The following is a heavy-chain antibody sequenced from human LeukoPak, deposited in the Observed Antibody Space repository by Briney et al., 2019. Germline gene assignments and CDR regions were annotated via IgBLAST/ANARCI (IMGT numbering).Heavy chain of an antibody. Sequence: SETLSLTCAVSGGSISSSNWWSWVRQPPGKGLEWIGEIYHSGSTNYNPSLKSRVTISVDTSKNQFSLKLSSVTAADTAVYYCARGLSLRCLERRYFDLWGRGTLVTVSS. CDR2: IYHSGST. CDR1: GGSISSSNW. D-gene: IGHD3-3*01. J-gene: IGHJ2*01. CDR3: ARGLSLRCLERRYFDL. V-gene: IGHV4-4*02.